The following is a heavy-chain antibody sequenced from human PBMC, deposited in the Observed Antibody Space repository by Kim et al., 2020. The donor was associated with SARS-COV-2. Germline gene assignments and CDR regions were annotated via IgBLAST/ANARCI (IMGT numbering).Heavy chain of an antibody. Sequence: GGSLRLSCAASGFTFSSYSMNWVRQAPGKGLEWIAVISSSGSYIYYADSMKGRFIISRDNAKTSLYLQMNSLRAEDTAVYYCARVLTCGCRYFDYWYHGT. CDR1: GFTFSSYS. J-gene: IGHJ4*01. V-gene: IGHV3-21*01. D-gene: IGHD3-16*01. CDR2: ISSSGSYI. CDR3: ARVLTCGCRYFDY.